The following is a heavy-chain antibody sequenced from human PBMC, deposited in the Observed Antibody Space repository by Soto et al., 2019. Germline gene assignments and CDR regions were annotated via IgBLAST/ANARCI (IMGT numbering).Heavy chain of an antibody. Sequence: QVQLVQSGAEVKKPGSSVKVSCKASGGTFSSYAISWVRQAPGQGLEWMGGIIPIFGTANYAQKFQGRVTITADESTSTAYMELSSLRSEDTAVYYCARGVEMATIFAPQHLDYWGQGTLVTVSS. CDR3: ARGVEMATIFAPQHLDY. V-gene: IGHV1-69*01. D-gene: IGHD5-12*01. CDR1: GGTFSSYA. J-gene: IGHJ4*02. CDR2: IIPIFGTA.